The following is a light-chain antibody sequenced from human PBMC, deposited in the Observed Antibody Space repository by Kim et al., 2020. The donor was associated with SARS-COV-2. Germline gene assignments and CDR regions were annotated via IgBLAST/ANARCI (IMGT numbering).Light chain of an antibody. CDR3: QQYGISPYT. Sequence: EIVLTQSPGTLSLSPGERATLSCRASQTVDSSYLAWYQQKPGQAPRLLIYGASSRATGIPDRFSGSGSGTDFTLTISRLEPEDFAVYYCQQYGISPYTFGPGTKQEI. V-gene: IGKV3-20*01. J-gene: IGKJ2*01. CDR2: GAS. CDR1: QTVDSSY.